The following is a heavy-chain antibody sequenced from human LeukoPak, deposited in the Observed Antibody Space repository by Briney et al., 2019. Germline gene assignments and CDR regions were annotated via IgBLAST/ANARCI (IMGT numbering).Heavy chain of an antibody. V-gene: IGHV3-43*02. J-gene: IGHJ1*01. D-gene: IGHD2-2*01. Sequence: GGSLRLSCAASGFTVDEFGMHWVRQAPGKGLEWVSFVNGDGGRTDYADSVKGRSTISRDNRKNYLYLQMGSLTADDTAFYFCARDSRSRAPTYSHPWGQGTLVTVSA. CDR1: GFTVDEFG. CDR2: VNGDGGRT. CDR3: ARDSRSRAPTYSHP.